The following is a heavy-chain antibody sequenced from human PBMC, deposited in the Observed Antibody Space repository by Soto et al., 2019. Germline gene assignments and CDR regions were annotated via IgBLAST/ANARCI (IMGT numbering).Heavy chain of an antibody. V-gene: IGHV3-15*01. Sequence: GGSLRLSCAASGFSFSNACMNWVRQAPGKGLEWIGRIKTDGGTTDYAAPVKGRFTMSRDDSKNTVYLQMNSLKTEDTAVYYCTTAPDYWGQGTLVTVSS. J-gene: IGHJ4*02. CDR1: GFSFSNAC. CDR3: TTAPDY. CDR2: IKTDGGTT.